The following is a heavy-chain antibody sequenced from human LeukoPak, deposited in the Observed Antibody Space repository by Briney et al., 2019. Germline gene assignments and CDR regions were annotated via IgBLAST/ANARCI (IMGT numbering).Heavy chain of an antibody. CDR2: INPNSGGT. CDR3: ARRMEDGYNSITFDY. J-gene: IGHJ4*02. CDR1: GYTFTGYY. V-gene: IGHV1-2*02. Sequence: ASVKVSCKASGYTFTGYYMHWVRQAPGQGLEWMGWINPNSGGTNYAQKFQGRVTMTRDTSTSTVYMELSSLRSEDTAVYYCARRMEDGYNSITFDYWGQGTLVTVSS. D-gene: IGHD5-24*01.